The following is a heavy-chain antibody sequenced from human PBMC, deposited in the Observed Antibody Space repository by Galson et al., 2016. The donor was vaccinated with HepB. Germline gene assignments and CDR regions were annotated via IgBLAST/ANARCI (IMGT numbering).Heavy chain of an antibody. Sequence: SLRLSCAASGFIFSSFVVHWVRQAPGKGLEWVAVISSDGSNKNYADSVKGRFTTSRDNSKNTLDLQMNSLRAEDTAVYYCARDPGQPEFYYYGMDVWGQGTTVTVSS. CDR2: ISSDGSNK. CDR1: GFIFSSFV. V-gene: IGHV3-30*01. D-gene: IGHD3-10*01. CDR3: ARDPGQPEFYYYGMDV. J-gene: IGHJ6*02.